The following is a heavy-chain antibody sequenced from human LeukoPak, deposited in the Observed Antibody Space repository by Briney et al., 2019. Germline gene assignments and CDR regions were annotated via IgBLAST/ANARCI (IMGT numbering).Heavy chain of an antibody. J-gene: IGHJ6*03. Sequence: GGSLRLSCAASGFTFSTYTMNWVRQAPGKGLEWVSFISTSSSYIYYADSMKGRFTISRDNAKNSLYLQMNSLRAEDTAVYYCARHAAAARYYYYYYYMDVWGKGTTVTVSS. V-gene: IGHV3-21*01. D-gene: IGHD6-13*01. CDR3: ARHAAAARYYYYYYYMDV. CDR2: ISTSSSYI. CDR1: GFTFSTYT.